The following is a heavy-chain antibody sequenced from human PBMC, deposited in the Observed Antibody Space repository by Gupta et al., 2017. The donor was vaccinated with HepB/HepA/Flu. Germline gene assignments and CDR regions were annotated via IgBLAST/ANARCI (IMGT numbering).Heavy chain of an antibody. D-gene: IGHD6-19*01. CDR2: INHSGST. Sequence: QVQLQQWGAGLLKPSETLSLTCAVYGGSFSGYYWSWIRQPPGKGREWIGEINHSGSTNYNPSLKSQVTISVDTSKNQFSLKLSSVTAADTAVYYWARGSPDRQNLIAVAAGKYYFDYWGQGTLVTVSS. CDR1: GGSFSGYY. CDR3: ARGSPDRQNLIAVAAGKYYFDY. J-gene: IGHJ4*02. V-gene: IGHV4-34*01.